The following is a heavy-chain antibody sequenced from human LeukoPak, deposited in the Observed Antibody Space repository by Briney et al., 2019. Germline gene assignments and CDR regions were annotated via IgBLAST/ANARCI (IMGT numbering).Heavy chain of an antibody. CDR1: GFTFSSYA. CDR2: ISGSGGST. V-gene: IGHV3-23*01. D-gene: IGHD4-17*01. J-gene: IGHJ4*02. CDR3: AKIPLAGGYGDYYLDY. Sequence: KPGGSLRLSCAASGFTFSSYAMSWVRQAPGKGLEWVSAISGSGGSTYYADSVKGRFTISRDNSKNTLYLQMNSLRAEDTAVYYCAKIPLAGGYGDYYLDYWGQGTLVTVSS.